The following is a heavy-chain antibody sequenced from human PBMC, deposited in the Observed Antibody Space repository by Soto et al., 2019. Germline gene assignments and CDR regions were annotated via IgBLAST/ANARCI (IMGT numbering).Heavy chain of an antibody. J-gene: IGHJ4*02. V-gene: IGHV3-53*04. CDR3: ARVVVVAATGHFDY. D-gene: IGHD2-15*01. CDR2: IYSGGST. CDR1: GFTVSSNY. Sequence: GGSLRLSCAASGFTVSSNYMSWVRQAPGKGLEWVSVIYSGGSTYYADSVKGRFTISRHNSKNTLYLQMNSLRAEDTAVYYCARVVVVAATGHFDYWGQGTLVTVSS.